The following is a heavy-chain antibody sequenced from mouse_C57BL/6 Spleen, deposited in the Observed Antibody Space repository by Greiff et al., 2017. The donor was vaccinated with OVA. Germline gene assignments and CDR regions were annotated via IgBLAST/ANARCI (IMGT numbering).Heavy chain of an antibody. J-gene: IGHJ3*01. D-gene: IGHD2-10*02. V-gene: IGHV5-12*01. Sequence: DVKLVESGGGLVQPGGSLKLSCAASGFTFSDYYMYWVRQTPEKRLEWVAYISNGGGSTYYPDTVKGRFTISRDNAKNTLYLQMSRLKSEDTAMYYCARGYGNSPAWFAYWGQGTLVTVSA. CDR2: ISNGGGST. CDR1: GFTFSDYY. CDR3: ARGYGNSPAWFAY.